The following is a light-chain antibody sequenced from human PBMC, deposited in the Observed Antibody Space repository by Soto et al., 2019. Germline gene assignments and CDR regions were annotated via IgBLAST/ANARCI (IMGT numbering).Light chain of an antibody. CDR2: GAS. CDR1: QSISDN. Sequence: DIVMTQSPAILSVSLGERATLSCLASQSISDNLAWYQQISGQAPRLLIYGASTRATGVPSKFSGSGSGTEFTLTISSLQSDDFAIYYCQQYKSWPPLTFGGGTKVE. V-gene: IGKV3-15*01. CDR3: QQYKSWPPLT. J-gene: IGKJ4*01.